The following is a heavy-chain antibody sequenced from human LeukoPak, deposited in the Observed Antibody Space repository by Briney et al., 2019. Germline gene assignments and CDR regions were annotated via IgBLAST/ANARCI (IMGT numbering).Heavy chain of an antibody. CDR2: ISYDESNK. CDR1: GFTFSTYG. D-gene: IGHD1-14*01. CDR3: AKGHRDLPRSTLDY. Sequence: PGGSLRLSCAASGFTFSTYGMQWVRQTPGKGLEWVALISYDESNKNYADSVKGRFTISRDNSKNTLYLQMNGLRAEDTAVYYCAKGHRDLPRSTLDYWGQGTLVTVSS. J-gene: IGHJ4*02. V-gene: IGHV3-33*06.